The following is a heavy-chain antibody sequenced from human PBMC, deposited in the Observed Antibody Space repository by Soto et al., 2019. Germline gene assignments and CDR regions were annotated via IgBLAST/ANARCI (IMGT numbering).Heavy chain of an antibody. CDR1: GLPFSSYG. J-gene: IGHJ6*02. V-gene: IGHV3-30*18. Sequence: PGGSLSLSCAASGLPFSSYGMHWVRRAPGKGLEWVAVISDDGSNKNYADSVKGRFTISRDNSKNTLSLKMNSMRVEDTAVYYWAKDLLKNSSPGFDGDYGMDVWGQGTMVTVSS. CDR2: ISDDGSNK. CDR3: AKDLLKNSSPGFDGDYGMDV. D-gene: IGHD6-19*01.